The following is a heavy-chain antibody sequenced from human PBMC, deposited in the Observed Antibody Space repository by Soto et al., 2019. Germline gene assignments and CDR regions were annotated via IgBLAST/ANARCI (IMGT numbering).Heavy chain of an antibody. J-gene: IGHJ4*02. V-gene: IGHV4-30-4*01. CDR3: ASRYLY. CDR2: IDSSGST. D-gene: IGHD3-16*02. CDR1: GDSISNGAYY. Sequence: TSETLSLTCTVSGDSISNGAYYWSWIRQPPGRGLEWIGYIDSSGSTYYNPSLKSRLTMSVDMSKNQFSLRLTSVTAADTAVYYCASRYLYWGQGLLVTVSS.